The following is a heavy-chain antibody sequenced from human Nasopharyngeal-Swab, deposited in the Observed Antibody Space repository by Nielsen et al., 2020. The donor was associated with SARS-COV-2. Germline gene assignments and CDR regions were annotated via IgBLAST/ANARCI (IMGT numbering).Heavy chain of an antibody. V-gene: IGHV3-23*01. J-gene: IGHJ4*02. CDR2: ISGSGGST. CDR3: AKQVIVVVNHPYNDY. CDR1: GFTFSSYA. D-gene: IGHD3-22*01. Sequence: GGSLRLSCAASGFTFSSYAMSWVRQAPGKGLEWVSAISGSGGSTYYADSVKGRFPISRDNSKNTLYLQMNSLRAEDTAVYYCAKQVIVVVNHPYNDYWGQGTLVTVSS.